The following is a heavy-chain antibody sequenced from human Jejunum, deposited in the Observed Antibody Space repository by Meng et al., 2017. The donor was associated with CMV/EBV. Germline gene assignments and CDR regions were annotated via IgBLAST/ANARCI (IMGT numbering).Heavy chain of an antibody. CDR3: ARDLLFTRLEVAGGYFYGMDV. Sequence: MIWVRQAPGKGLEWVSSISSSSSYIYYADSVKGRFTISRDNAKNSLYLQMNSLRAEDTAVYYCARDLLFTRLEVAGGYFYGMDVWGQGTTVTVSS. D-gene: IGHD6-19*01. J-gene: IGHJ6*02. CDR2: ISSSSSYI. V-gene: IGHV3-21*01.